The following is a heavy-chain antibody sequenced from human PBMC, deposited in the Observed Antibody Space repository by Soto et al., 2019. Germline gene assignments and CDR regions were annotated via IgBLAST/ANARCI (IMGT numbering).Heavy chain of an antibody. V-gene: IGHV3-48*02. J-gene: IGHJ4*02. CDR3: ARGRGYCGGTNCYLDY. CDR2: ISSSGSTI. D-gene: IGHD2-21*01. CDR1: GFSFSSHS. Sequence: EVQLVESGGGLVQPGGSLRLGCAASGFSFSSHSMKWVRQAPGKGLEWVSYISSSGSTIYYADSVKGRFTISRDNAKNSLYLQMNSLRDDYTAVYYCARGRGYCGGTNCYLDYWGQGALVTVSS.